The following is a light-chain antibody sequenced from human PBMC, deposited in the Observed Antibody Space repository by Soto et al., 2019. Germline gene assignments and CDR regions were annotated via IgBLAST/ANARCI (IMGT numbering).Light chain of an antibody. CDR1: SSYVGGYNY. V-gene: IGLV2-14*01. CDR2: EVS. Sequence: QSVLTQPASVSGSPGQSITISCTGTSSYVGGYNYVSWYQQHPGKAPKLMIYEVSNRPSGVSNRFSGSKSGNTASLTISGLQAEDEADYYCSSYTSTITYVFGSGTKVTVL. J-gene: IGLJ1*01. CDR3: SSYTSTITYV.